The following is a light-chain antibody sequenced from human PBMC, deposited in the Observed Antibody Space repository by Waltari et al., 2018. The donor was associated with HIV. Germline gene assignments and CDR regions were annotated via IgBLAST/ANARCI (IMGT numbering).Light chain of an antibody. V-gene: IGKV1-39*01. CDR2: AAS. CDR1: QSVSTF. CDR3: QQYYNTPRT. Sequence: DIQLTQSPSSLSTSVGDRVTITCRASQSVSTFLNWYQQKPGKAPELLIYAASNLQSGVPSRFSGSGSGTDFTLTISSLQAEDVAVYYCQQYYNTPRTFGQGTKVEIK. J-gene: IGKJ1*01.